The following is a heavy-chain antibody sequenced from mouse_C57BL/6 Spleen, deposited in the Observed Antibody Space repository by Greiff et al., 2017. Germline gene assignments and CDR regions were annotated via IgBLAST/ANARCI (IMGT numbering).Heavy chain of an antibody. CDR1: GFTFSDAW. V-gene: IGHV6-6*01. D-gene: IGHD2-2*01. CDR3: TRMVTTGYFDY. CDR2: IRNKANNHAT. J-gene: IGHJ2*01. Sequence: EVKVEESGGGLVQPGGSMKLSCAASGFTFSDAWMDWVRQSPEKGLEWVAEIRNKANNHATYYAESVKGRFTISRDDSKSSVYLQMNSLRAEDTGIYYCTRMVTTGYFDYWGQGTTLAVSS.